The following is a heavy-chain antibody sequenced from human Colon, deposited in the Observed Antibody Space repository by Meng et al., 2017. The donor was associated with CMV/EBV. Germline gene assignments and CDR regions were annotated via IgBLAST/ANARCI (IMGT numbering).Heavy chain of an antibody. CDR2: INPNSGGT. CDR3: ARVRPDEIVVVQAPGYYYYYGMDV. J-gene: IGHJ6*02. CDR1: GYTFTSYY. Sequence: ASVKVSCAASGYTFTSYYMHWVRQAPGQGLEWMGWINPNSGGTNYAEKFQGRVTMTRDTSISTAYMELSRLRSDDTAVYYCARVRPDEIVVVQAPGYYYYYGMDVWGQGTTVTVSS. V-gene: IGHV1-2*02. D-gene: IGHD2-2*01.